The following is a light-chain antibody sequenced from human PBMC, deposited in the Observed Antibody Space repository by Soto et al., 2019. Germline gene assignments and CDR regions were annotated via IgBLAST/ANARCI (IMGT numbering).Light chain of an antibody. J-gene: IGKJ4*01. CDR3: QQGNSFPVT. CDR2: AAS. Sequence: DIQMTQSPSSVSASLGDRVTXXCRASQDISSRLAWCQQKSGKAPKLLIYAASSLQSGVPSRFSGSGSGTDFTLTISSLQPEDFATYYCQQGNSFPVTFGGGTKVDIK. V-gene: IGKV1-12*01. CDR1: QDISSR.